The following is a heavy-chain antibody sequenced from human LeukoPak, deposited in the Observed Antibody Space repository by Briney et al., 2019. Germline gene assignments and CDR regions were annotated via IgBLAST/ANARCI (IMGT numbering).Heavy chain of an antibody. V-gene: IGHV3-30*03. CDR1: GFTFSSFG. CDR3: ASSRDAKSKQGALDY. D-gene: IGHD5-24*01. Sequence: GGSLRLSCAASGFTFSSFGMHWVRQAPGKGLEWVAFISYGGSNDYYADSVKGRFTISRDNSKNTLYLQMNSLRAEDTAVYYCASSRDAKSKQGALDYWGQGTLVTVSS. J-gene: IGHJ4*02. CDR2: ISYGGSND.